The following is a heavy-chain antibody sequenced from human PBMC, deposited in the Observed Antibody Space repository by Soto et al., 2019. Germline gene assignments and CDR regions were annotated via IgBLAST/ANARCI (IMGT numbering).Heavy chain of an antibody. D-gene: IGHD3-10*01. CDR1: GYTFTVYC. CDR2: INPYSGVA. V-gene: IGHV1-2*02. Sequence: ASVKVSCKASGYTFTVYCIHWVRQAPGQGLEWMGWINPYSGVAYYAQSFQGRVTMTRDTSISTVYMELSRLRFDDTAVYYCARVIRGDYYNSQIETWGQGTVVTVSS. J-gene: IGHJ4*02. CDR3: ARVIRGDYYNSQIET.